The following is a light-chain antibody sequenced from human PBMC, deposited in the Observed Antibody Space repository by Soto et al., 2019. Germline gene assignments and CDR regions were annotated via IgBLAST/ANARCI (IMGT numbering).Light chain of an antibody. CDR2: GVS. Sequence: IVLTQSPATLSLSPGERATLSCRSSQTVGVRLAWYQQKPGQAPRLLIYGVSSRATDIPDRFSGSGSGRDVTLTITRMQPEDFAVYYCQQYDSSARVTLGPGTKVDIK. V-gene: IGKV3-20*01. J-gene: IGKJ3*01. CDR1: QTVGVR. CDR3: QQYDSSARVT.